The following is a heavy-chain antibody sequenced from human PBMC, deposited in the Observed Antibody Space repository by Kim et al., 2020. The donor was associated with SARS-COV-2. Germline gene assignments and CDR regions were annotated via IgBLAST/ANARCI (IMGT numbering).Heavy chain of an antibody. V-gene: IGHV1-2*02. Sequence: QKFQARVTMTPDTSINTAYMELSSLTSGDTAVYYCAREHCRDGACYYYVDFWGQGTLVTVSS. D-gene: IGHD2-21*02. CDR3: AREHCRDGACYYYVDF. J-gene: IGHJ4*02.